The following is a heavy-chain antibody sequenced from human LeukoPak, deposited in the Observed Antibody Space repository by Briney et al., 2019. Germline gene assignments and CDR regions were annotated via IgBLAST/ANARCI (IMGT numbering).Heavy chain of an antibody. D-gene: IGHD3-10*01. Sequence: PGGSLRLSCAASGFTFSSYDMHWVRQATGKGLEWVSAIGTAGDTYYPGSVKGRFTISRENAKNSLYLQMNSLRAGDTAVYYCARVSHTSMVRGVNEPYFDYWGQGTLVTVSS. CDR3: ARVSHTSMVRGVNEPYFDY. V-gene: IGHV3-13*01. J-gene: IGHJ4*02. CDR2: IGTAGDT. CDR1: GFTFSSYD.